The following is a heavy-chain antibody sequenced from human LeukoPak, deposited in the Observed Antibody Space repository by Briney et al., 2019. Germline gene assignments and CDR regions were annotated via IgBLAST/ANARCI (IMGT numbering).Heavy chain of an antibody. D-gene: IGHD2-15*01. Sequence: PSETLSLICTVSGGSISSYYWSWIRQPPGKGLEWIGYIYYSGSTNYNPSLKSRVTISVDTSKNQFSLKLSSVTAADTAVYYCAREWRGRYYYYYMDVWGKGTTVTVSS. CDR3: AREWRGRYYYYYMDV. J-gene: IGHJ6*03. V-gene: IGHV4-59*01. CDR1: GGSISSYY. CDR2: IYYSGST.